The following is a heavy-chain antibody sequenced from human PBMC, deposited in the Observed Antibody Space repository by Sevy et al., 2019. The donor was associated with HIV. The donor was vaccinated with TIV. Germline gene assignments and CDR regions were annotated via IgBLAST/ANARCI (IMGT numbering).Heavy chain of an antibody. V-gene: IGHV3-21*06. CDR1: GFTFSSYT. CDR3: ARDHGYCSGGSCYSGGY. CDR2: SSGTGSYI. Sequence: GSLRLSCSASGFTFSSYTMIWDRQAPGRGLEWVSVSSGTGSYIYYADSVKDRFTISRDNAKNLLYLQMNSLRAEDTAVYYCARDHGYCSGGSCYSGGYWGQRTLVTVSS. J-gene: IGHJ4*02. D-gene: IGHD2-15*01.